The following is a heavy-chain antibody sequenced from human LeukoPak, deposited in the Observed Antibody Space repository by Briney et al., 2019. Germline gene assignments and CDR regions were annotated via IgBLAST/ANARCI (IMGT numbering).Heavy chain of an antibody. CDR3: ARVVRASAFDI. D-gene: IGHD3-10*01. CDR2: IYASGST. V-gene: IGHV4-4*07. CDR1: GGSISSYY. J-gene: IGHJ3*02. Sequence: PSETLSLTCTVSGGSISSYYWSWIRPPAGKGLEWIGRIYASGSTNYNPSLKGRVTMSVDTSKNQFSLQLRSVTAADTAVYYCARVVRASAFDIWGQGTMVTVSS.